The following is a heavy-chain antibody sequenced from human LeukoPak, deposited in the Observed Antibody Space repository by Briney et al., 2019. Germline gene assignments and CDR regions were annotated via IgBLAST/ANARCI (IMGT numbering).Heavy chain of an antibody. V-gene: IGHV3-30*18. CDR3: AKKFPGTVAAGPDY. D-gene: IGHD6-13*01. Sequence: GGSLRLSCAASGFTFSRYGMHWVRQAPGKGLEGVAVMSYDGSNIYYADSVKGRFTISRDNSKNTLYLQMNSLRAEDTAVYYCAKKFPGTVAAGPDYWGQGTLVTVSS. J-gene: IGHJ4*02. CDR2: MSYDGSNI. CDR1: GFTFSRYG.